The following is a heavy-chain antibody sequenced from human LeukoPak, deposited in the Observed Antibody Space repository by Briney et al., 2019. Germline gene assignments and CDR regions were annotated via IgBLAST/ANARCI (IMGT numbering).Heavy chain of an antibody. CDR3: AKDNEFRGVFDY. CDR2: IRYDGSNK. Sequence: GGSLRLSCAASGFTFSSYGMHWVRQAPGKGLEWVAFIRYDGSNKYYADSVKGRFTISRDNSKNTVYLQMNSLRTEDTAVYYCAKDNEFRGVFDYWGQGTLVTVSS. CDR1: GFTFSSYG. V-gene: IGHV3-30*02. J-gene: IGHJ4*02. D-gene: IGHD3-10*01.